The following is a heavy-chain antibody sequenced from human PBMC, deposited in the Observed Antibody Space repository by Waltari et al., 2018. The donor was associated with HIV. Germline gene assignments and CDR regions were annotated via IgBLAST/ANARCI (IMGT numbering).Heavy chain of an antibody. V-gene: IGHV3-7*01. J-gene: IGHJ4*02. CDR3: ARCPYYYGSGSFPFDY. CDR1: GFTFSSFW. Sequence: EVQLVESGGGLGQPGGSLRLSCAASGFTFSSFWMTWVRQAPGKGVELGANIREGGREKYYVDSVKGRFTSSRDNAKNSLYLQMNSLRAEDTAVYYCARCPYYYGSGSFPFDYWGQGTLLTVSS. D-gene: IGHD3-10*01. CDR2: IREGGREK.